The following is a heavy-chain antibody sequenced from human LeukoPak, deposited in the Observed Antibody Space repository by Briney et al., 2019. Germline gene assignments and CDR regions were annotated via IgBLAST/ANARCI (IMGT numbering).Heavy chain of an antibody. J-gene: IGHJ6*04. CDR1: RFTFSTYW. CDR3: ARDGTPIHGSGWVYMDV. CDR2: INSDGSST. D-gene: IGHD6-25*01. Sequence: GGSLRLSCAASRFTFSTYWMHWVRQAPGKGLVWVSRINSDGSSTGYADSVKGRFTISRDNAKNTLYLQMNSLRAEDTAVYYCARDGTPIHGSGWVYMDVWGKGTTVTISS. V-gene: IGHV3-74*01.